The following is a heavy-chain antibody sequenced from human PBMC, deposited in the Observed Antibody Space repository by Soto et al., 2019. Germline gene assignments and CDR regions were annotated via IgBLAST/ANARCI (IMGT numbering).Heavy chain of an antibody. V-gene: IGHV5-51*01. D-gene: IGHD3-3*01. Sequence: GESLKISCKGSGYSFTSYWIGWVRQMPGKGLEWMGIIYPGDSDTRYSPSFQGQVTISADKSISTAYLQWSSLKASDTAMHYCERQEGDFWTWGGMDVWGQGTTVTVSS. CDR2: IYPGDSDT. J-gene: IGHJ6*02. CDR1: GYSFTSYW. CDR3: ERQEGDFWTWGGMDV.